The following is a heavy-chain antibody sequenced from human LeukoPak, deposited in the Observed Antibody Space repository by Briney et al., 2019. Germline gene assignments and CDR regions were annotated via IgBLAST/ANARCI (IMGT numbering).Heavy chain of an antibody. Sequence: PSETLSLTCTVSGGSISSYYWSWIRQPPGKGLEWIGYIYYSGSTNYNPSLKSRVTISVDTSKNQFSLKLSSVTAADTAVYYCARAGRGYDILTEYYFDYWGQGTLVTVSS. CDR1: GGSISSYY. CDR2: IYYSGST. D-gene: IGHD3-9*01. CDR3: ARAGRGYDILTEYYFDY. V-gene: IGHV4-59*08. J-gene: IGHJ4*02.